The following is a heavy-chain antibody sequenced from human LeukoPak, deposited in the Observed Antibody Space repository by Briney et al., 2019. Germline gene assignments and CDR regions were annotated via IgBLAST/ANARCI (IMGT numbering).Heavy chain of an antibody. Sequence: PGGSLRLSCAASGFSFSRHWMSWVRHTPGKGLEWVANINQDGGTKYYRDFAKGRFTISRDNAQNSLYLQINSLRAEDTAVYYCAREKGTLIRAMAFGMWGQGTMVTVSS. CDR3: AREKGTLIRAMAFGM. V-gene: IGHV3-7*01. CDR2: INQDGGTK. CDR1: GFSFSRHW. J-gene: IGHJ3*02. D-gene: IGHD3-10*01.